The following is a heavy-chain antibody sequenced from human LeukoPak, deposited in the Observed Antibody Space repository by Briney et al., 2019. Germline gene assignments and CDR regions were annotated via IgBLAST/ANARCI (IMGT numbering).Heavy chain of an antibody. CDR1: GGTFSSYA. J-gene: IGHJ3*02. D-gene: IGHD2-15*01. Sequence: GASVKVSCKASGGTFSSYAISWVRQAPGQGLEWMGGIIPIFGTANYAQKFQGRVTITADESTSTAYMELSSLRSEDTAVHYCARGRRSDAFDIWGQGTMVTVSS. CDR2: IIPIFGTA. V-gene: IGHV1-69*13. CDR3: ARGRRSDAFDI.